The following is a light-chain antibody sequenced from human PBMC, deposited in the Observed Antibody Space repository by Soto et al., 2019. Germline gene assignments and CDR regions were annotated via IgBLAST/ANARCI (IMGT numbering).Light chain of an antibody. J-gene: IGKJ2*01. CDR1: QSVSSSY. Sequence: EIVLTQSPGTLSLPPGERATLSCRASQSVSSSYLAWYQQKPGQAPRLLIYGASSRATGIPDRFSGSGSGTDFTITISRLEPEDFAVYYCQQYGSSPLYTFGQGTKLEIK. CDR3: QQYGSSPLYT. V-gene: IGKV3-20*01. CDR2: GAS.